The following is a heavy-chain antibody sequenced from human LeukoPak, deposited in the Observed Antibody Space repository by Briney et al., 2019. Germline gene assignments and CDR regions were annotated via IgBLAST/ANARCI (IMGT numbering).Heavy chain of an antibody. CDR2: ISGSGGST. D-gene: IGHD6-13*01. CDR3: ARKSTAARLDDY. Sequence: GGSLRLFCAASGFTFSSYAMSWVRQAPGKGLEWVSAISGSGGSTYYADSVKGRFTISRDNSKNTLYMQMNSLRAEDTAVYYCARKSTAARLDDYWGQGTLVTVSS. V-gene: IGHV3-23*01. CDR1: GFTFSSYA. J-gene: IGHJ4*02.